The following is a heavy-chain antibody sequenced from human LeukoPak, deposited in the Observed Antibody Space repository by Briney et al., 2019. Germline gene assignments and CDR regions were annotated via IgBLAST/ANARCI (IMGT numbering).Heavy chain of an antibody. Sequence: QAGGSLRLSCAASGFTFSYYEMNWVRQAPGKGLEWVSYISSSGSTIYYAGSVKGRFTISRDNAKNSLYLQMNSLRAEDTAVYYCARDQSTYGDYGMDVWGQGTTVTVSS. J-gene: IGHJ6*02. D-gene: IGHD4-17*01. CDR3: ARDQSTYGDYGMDV. CDR2: ISSSGSTI. V-gene: IGHV3-48*03. CDR1: GFTFSYYE.